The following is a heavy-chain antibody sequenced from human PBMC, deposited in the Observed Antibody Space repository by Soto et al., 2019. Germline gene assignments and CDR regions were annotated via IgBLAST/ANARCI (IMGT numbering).Heavy chain of an antibody. CDR3: ARVMVPAAKAIPPYYYYGMDV. J-gene: IGHJ6*02. V-gene: IGHV1-69*06. CDR2: IIPIFGTA. D-gene: IGHD2-2*01. CDR1: GGTFSSYA. Sequence: ASVKVSCKASGGTFSSYAISWVRQAPGQGLEWMGGIIPIFGTANYAQKFQGRVTFTADKSTSTAYMEPSSLRSEDTAVYYCARVMVPAAKAIPPYYYYGMDVWGQGTTVTVSS.